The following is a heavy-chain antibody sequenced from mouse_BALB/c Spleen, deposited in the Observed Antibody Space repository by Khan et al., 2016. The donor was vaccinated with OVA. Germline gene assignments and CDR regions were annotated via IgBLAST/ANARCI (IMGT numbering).Heavy chain of an antibody. CDR2: IHYSGST. CDR3: ARRGDGPLFDY. CDR1: GYSITSGYS. D-gene: IGHD2-3*01. J-gene: IGHJ2*01. V-gene: IGHV3-1*02. Sequence: EVQLQESGPDLVKPSQSLSLTCTVTGYSITSGYSWHWIRQFPGNKLEWMGYIHYSGSTNYNPSLKSRISITRDPSKNHFFLQLNSVTTEDTAAYYCARRGDGPLFDYWGQGTTLTVSS.